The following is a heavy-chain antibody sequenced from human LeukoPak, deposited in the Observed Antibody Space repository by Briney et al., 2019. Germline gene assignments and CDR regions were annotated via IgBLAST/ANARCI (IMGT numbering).Heavy chain of an antibody. CDR3: ASIPGIRLRFFDY. CDR1: GFTFTSYG. CDR2: ISGSGGST. V-gene: IGHV3-23*01. Sequence: PGGSLRLSCAASGFTFTSYGMTWVRQAPGEGLEWVSAISGSGGSTYYADSVKGRFTISRDNSKNTLYLQMNSLRAEDTAVYYCASIPGIRLRFFDYWGQGTLVTVSS. J-gene: IGHJ4*02. D-gene: IGHD1-14*01.